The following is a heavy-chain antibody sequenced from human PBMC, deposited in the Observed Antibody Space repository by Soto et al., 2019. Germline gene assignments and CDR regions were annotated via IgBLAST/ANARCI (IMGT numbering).Heavy chain of an antibody. CDR2: ISSSSSYI. CDR1: GFTFSSYS. J-gene: IGHJ4*02. Sequence: EVQLVESGGGLVKPGGSLRLSCAASGFTFSSYSMNWVRQAPGKGLEWVSSISSSSSYIYYADSVKGRFTISRDNAKNSLYLPMNSLRAEDTAVYYCAREWSKYYYDSSWGKGTLVTVAS. D-gene: IGHD3-22*01. V-gene: IGHV3-21*01. CDR3: AREWSKYYYDSS.